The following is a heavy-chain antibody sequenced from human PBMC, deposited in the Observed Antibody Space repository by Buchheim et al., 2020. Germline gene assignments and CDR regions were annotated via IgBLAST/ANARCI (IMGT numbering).Heavy chain of an antibody. CDR1: GFTFNSFG. CDR3: AKDRLLFGESGTGGLDV. J-gene: IGHJ6*02. V-gene: IGHV3-30*18. CDR2: ISYDGSNK. Sequence: QVQLVESGGGVVQPGRSLRLSCAASGFTFNSFGMHWVRQAPGKGLEWVALISYDGSNKYYGDAVKGRFNVSRDNPKNTLKLQMNSLRAEDTAVYYCAKDRLLFGESGTGGLDVWGQGTT. D-gene: IGHD3-10*01.